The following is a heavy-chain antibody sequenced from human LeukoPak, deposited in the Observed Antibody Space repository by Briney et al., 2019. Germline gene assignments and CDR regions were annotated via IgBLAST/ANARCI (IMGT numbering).Heavy chain of an antibody. J-gene: IGHJ6*02. CDR3: TTEPLGYCTNGVCYPINYYYGMDV. V-gene: IGHV3-15*01. CDR1: GFTFSNYA. Sequence: GGSLRLSCAASGFTFSNYAMHWVRQAPGKGLEWVGRIKSKTDGGTTDYAAPVKGRFTISRDDSKNTLYLQMNSLKTEDTAVYYCTTEPLGYCTNGVCYPINYYYGMDVWGQGTTVTVSS. D-gene: IGHD2-8*01. CDR2: IKSKTDGGTT.